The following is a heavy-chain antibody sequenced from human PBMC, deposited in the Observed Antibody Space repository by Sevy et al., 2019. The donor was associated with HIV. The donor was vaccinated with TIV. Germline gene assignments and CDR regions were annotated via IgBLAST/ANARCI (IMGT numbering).Heavy chain of an antibody. Sequence: SETLSLTCTVSGGSISSGDYYWSWIRQPPGKGLEWIGYIYYSGSTYYNPSPKSRVTISVDTSKNQFSLKLSSVTAADTAVYYCASYIAAAAPGWFDPWGQGTLVTVSS. CDR1: GGSISSGDYY. V-gene: IGHV4-30-4*01. CDR2: IYYSGST. J-gene: IGHJ5*02. CDR3: ASYIAAAAPGWFDP. D-gene: IGHD6-13*01.